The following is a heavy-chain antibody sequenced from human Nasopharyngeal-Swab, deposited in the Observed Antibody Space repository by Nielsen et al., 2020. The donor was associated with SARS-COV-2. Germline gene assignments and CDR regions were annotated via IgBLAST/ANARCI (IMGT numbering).Heavy chain of an antibody. CDR1: GGSFSGYY. D-gene: IGHD3-16*02. CDR2: INHSGST. Sequence: GSLRLSCAVSGGSFSGYYWSWIRQPPGKGLEWFGEINHSGSTNYNPSLKSRVTISVDTSKNQYSLKLSSVTAADTAVYYCVRGGWDGYDYVGGSYRSPYYYYYYMDVWGKGTTVTVSS. CDR3: VRGGWDGYDYVGGSYRSPYYYYYYMDV. J-gene: IGHJ6*03. V-gene: IGHV4-34*01.